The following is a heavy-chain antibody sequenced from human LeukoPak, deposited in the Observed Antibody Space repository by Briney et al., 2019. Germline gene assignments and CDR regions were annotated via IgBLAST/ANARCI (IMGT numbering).Heavy chain of an antibody. CDR2: INHSGST. Sequence: SETLSLTCAVYGGSFSGYYWSWIRQPPGKGLEWIGEINHSGSTNYNPSLKSRVTISVDTSKNQFSLKLSSVTAADTAVYYCARVAGWYALRPKANWFDPWGQGTLVTVSS. V-gene: IGHV4-34*01. CDR3: ARVAGWYALRPKANWFDP. CDR1: GGSFSGYY. J-gene: IGHJ5*02. D-gene: IGHD6-19*01.